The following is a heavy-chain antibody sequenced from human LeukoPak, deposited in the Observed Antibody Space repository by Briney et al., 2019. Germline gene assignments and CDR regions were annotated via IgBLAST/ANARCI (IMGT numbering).Heavy chain of an antibody. D-gene: IGHD2-21*01. Sequence: GGSLRLSCAASGFTFNNYDMHWVRQVTGKGPEWVSSIGTTGDTHYSESVKGRFTISRENAKNSFYLQMNNLRAGDTAVYYCTREKAYCGLGCYYDYWGQGTQVIVSS. CDR3: TREKAYCGLGCYYDY. V-gene: IGHV3-13*01. CDR2: IGTTGDT. J-gene: IGHJ4*02. CDR1: GFTFNNYD.